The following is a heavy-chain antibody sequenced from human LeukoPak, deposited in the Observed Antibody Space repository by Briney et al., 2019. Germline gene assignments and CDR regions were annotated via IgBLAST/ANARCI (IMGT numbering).Heavy chain of an antibody. CDR1: GGTFISYA. J-gene: IGHJ4*02. Sequence: SVKVSCKASGGTFISYAICWVRQAPGQGLEWMGGIIPIFGTANYAQKFQGRVTITADESTSTAYMELSSLRSEDTAVYYCARVRYSYGWSRGLGFDYWGQGTLDTVSS. CDR2: IIPIFGTA. D-gene: IGHD5-18*01. CDR3: ARVRYSYGWSRGLGFDY. V-gene: IGHV1-69*13.